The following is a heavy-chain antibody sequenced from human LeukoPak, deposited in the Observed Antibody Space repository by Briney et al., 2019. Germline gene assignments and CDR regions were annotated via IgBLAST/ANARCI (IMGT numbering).Heavy chain of an antibody. CDR1: GFTFDDYA. J-gene: IGHJ4*02. V-gene: IGHV3-9*01. CDR3: AKDMGGSGSYPFDY. D-gene: IGHD3-10*01. Sequence: SLRLSCAASGFTFDDYAMHWVRQAPGKGLEWVSGISWNSGSIGYADSVKGRFTISRDNAKNSLYLQVNSLRAEDTALYYCAKDMGGSGSYPFDYWGQGTLVTVSS. CDR2: ISWNSGSI.